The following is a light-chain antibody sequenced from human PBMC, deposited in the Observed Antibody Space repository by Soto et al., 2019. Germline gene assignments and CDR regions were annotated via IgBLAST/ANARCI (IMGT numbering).Light chain of an antibody. Sequence: DIQMTQSPSSLSASLGDRVTITCRASQGIAKSLAWYQQRPGKVPKLLIYGASTLKSGVASRFSGSGSGTYFTLTISSLQPEDVATYYCQKYDGVPLTFGGGTKLEIK. CDR1: QGIAKS. J-gene: IGKJ4*01. CDR3: QKYDGVPLT. V-gene: IGKV1-27*01. CDR2: GAS.